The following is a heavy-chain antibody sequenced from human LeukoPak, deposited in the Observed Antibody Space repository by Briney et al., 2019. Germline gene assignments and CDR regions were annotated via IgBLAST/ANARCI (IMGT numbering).Heavy chain of an antibody. Sequence: GGSLRLSCAASGFTFSSYGMHWVRQAPGKGLEWVAFIRYDGSNKYYADSVKGRFTISRDNSKNTLYLQMNSLRGEDTAVYYCAKGSRAAGYYFDYWGQGTLVTVSS. CDR2: IRYDGSNK. D-gene: IGHD6-25*01. CDR1: GFTFSSYG. V-gene: IGHV3-30*02. J-gene: IGHJ4*02. CDR3: AKGSRAAGYYFDY.